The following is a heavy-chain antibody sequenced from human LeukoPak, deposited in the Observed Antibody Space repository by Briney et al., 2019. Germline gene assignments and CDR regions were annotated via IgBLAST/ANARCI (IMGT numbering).Heavy chain of an antibody. CDR2: IYYSGST. Sequence: SETLSLTCTVSGGSISSGGYYWSWIRQHPGKGLEWIGYIYYSGSTYYNPSLKSRVTISVDTSKNQFSLKLSSVTAADTAVYYCARYQPSGTLDPWGQGTLVTVSS. CDR1: GGSISSGGYY. CDR3: ARYQPSGTLDP. J-gene: IGHJ5*02. D-gene: IGHD3-3*01. V-gene: IGHV4-31*03.